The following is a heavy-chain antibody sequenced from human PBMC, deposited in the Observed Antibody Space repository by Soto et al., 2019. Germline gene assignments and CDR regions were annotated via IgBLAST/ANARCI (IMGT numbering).Heavy chain of an antibody. Sequence: SETLSLTCTVSGGSISSYYLSWIRQPPGKGLEWIGYIYYSGSTNYNPSLKSRVTISVDTSKNQFSLKLSSVTASDTAVYYCASHYYDSSGYYYVFDYWGQGTLVTVSS. J-gene: IGHJ4*02. V-gene: IGHV4-59*01. CDR2: IYYSGST. D-gene: IGHD3-22*01. CDR1: GGSISSYY. CDR3: ASHYYDSSGYYYVFDY.